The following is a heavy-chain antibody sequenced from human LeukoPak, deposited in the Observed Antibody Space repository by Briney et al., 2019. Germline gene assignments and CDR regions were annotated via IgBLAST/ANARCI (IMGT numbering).Heavy chain of an antibody. CDR1: GFTFSSYS. Sequence: GGSLRLSCAASGFTFSSYSMNWVRQAPGKGLEWVSSISSSSSYIYYADSVKGRFTISRDNAKNPLYLQMNSPRAEGTAVYYCATREEGGIQLWGQGTLVTVSS. V-gene: IGHV3-21*01. D-gene: IGHD5-18*01. J-gene: IGHJ4*02. CDR3: ATREEGGIQL. CDR2: ISSSSSYI.